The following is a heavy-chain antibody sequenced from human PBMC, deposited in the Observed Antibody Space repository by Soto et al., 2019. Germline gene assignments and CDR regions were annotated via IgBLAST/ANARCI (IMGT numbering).Heavy chain of an antibody. D-gene: IGHD6-13*01. CDR3: AKDQAAAGTISGYFQH. V-gene: IGHV3-23*01. CDR1: GFSFSTYA. J-gene: IGHJ1*01. Sequence: EVQLLESGGGLVQPEGSLRLSCAASGFSFSTYAMSWVRQAPGKGLEWVSGISGSGGTTYYADSVKGRFTISRDNSKNPVFLQVNSLKAEDTAVYYCAKDQAAAGTISGYFQHWGQGTLVTVSS. CDR2: ISGSGGTT.